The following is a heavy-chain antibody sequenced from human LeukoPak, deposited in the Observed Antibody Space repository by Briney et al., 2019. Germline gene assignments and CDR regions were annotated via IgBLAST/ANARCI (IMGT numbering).Heavy chain of an antibody. CDR2: ISSNAESA. J-gene: IGHJ4*02. CDR1: GFTFSAYA. D-gene: IGHD6-13*01. CDR3: AKGAATLADGPDS. V-gene: IGHV3-23*01. Sequence: GGSLRLSCAASGFTFSAYAMHWVRRAPGKGLHWVSAISSNAESAYYADSVQGRFTISRDNSKNMLYPQMDSLWAEDTAVYYCAKGAATLADGPDSWGQGTLVTVSS.